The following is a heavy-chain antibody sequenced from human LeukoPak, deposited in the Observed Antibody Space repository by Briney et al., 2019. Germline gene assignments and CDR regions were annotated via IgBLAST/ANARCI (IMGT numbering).Heavy chain of an antibody. V-gene: IGHV4-30-4*01. CDR3: VRDRSRPNPFFDN. Sequence: SETLSLTCTVSGGSIRSGDYYWSWIRQPPGEGLEWIGYIHYSGSTYYYNPSLKSRVTMSVDTAKNQFSLRLSSVSAADTAVYYCVRDRSRPNPFFDNWGQGTLVTVSS. J-gene: IGHJ4*02. D-gene: IGHD6-13*01. CDR1: GGSIRSGDYY. CDR2: IHYSGSTY.